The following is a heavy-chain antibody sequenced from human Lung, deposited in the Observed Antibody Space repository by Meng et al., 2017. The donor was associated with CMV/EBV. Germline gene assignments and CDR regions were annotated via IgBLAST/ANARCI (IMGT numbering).Heavy chain of an antibody. CDR3: ARLLRGYDSVGWFAP. CDR1: GDSVSSGPYY. CDR2: LYYSGDT. D-gene: IGHD3-3*01. J-gene: IGHJ5*02. V-gene: IGHV4-61*01. Sequence: LSCTVSGDSVSSGPYYWSWIRQPPGKGLEWIGYLYYSGDTNYNPSLKSRVTMSVDTSKNQFSLKLRSVTAADTAVYYCARLLRGYDSVGWFAPWGQGTLVTVSS.